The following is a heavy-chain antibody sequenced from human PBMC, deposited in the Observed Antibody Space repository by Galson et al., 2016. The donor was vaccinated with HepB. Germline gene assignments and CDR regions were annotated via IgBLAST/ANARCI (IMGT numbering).Heavy chain of an antibody. J-gene: IGHJ6*02. CDR3: ARNGDPKYYDYYSMDV. D-gene: IGHD2-21*02. CDR1: GFNLSSYS. CDR2: ISGSSSTK. Sequence: SLRLSCAASGFNLSSYSLHWVRLAPGKGLEWVSYISGSSSTKYYADSVKGRFTISRDNAKNSLYLQMNSLRNDDTALYHCARNGDPKYYDYYSMDVWGQGTTVTVSS. V-gene: IGHV3-48*02.